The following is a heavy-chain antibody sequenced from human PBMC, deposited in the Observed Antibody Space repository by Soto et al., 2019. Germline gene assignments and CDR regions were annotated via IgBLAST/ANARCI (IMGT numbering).Heavy chain of an antibody. Sequence: QVQLQESGPGLVKPSQSLSLTCTVSGGSISSGGDFWSWIRQHPGKGLEWIGYIYNPSLKSKNQFSLKLSSGTAADTAVYYCARDFPYLDSWGQGTLVTVSS. J-gene: IGHJ4*02. V-gene: IGHV4-31*01. CDR3: ARDFPYLDS. CDR2: I. D-gene: IGHD3-16*01. CDR1: GGSISSGGDF.